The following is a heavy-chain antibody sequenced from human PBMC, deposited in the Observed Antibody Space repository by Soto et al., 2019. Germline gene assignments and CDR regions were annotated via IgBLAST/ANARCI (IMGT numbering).Heavy chain of an antibody. Sequence: QVQLVESGGGVVQPGRSLRLSCAASEFTFSSYGVHWVRQAPGKGLEWVAVIWYDGSNKYYADSVMGRFTISRDNSKNTLYLQMNSLRAEDTAVYYCATCIAARQRILPDYWGQGTLVTVSS. CDR2: IWYDGSNK. CDR3: ATCIAARQRILPDY. J-gene: IGHJ4*02. V-gene: IGHV3-33*01. CDR1: EFTFSSYG. D-gene: IGHD6-6*01.